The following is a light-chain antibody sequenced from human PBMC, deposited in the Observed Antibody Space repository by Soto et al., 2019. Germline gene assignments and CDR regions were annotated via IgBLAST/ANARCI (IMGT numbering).Light chain of an antibody. CDR3: QQRSNWPPVT. CDR1: QSVSSY. Sequence: ETVLTQSPATLSLSPGERATLSCRASQSVSSYLAWYQQKPGQAPRLLIYDASNTATGIPARFSGSGSGTDFTLTISSLEPEDFAVYYCQQRSNWPPVTFGQGTRLEIK. J-gene: IGKJ5*01. CDR2: DAS. V-gene: IGKV3-11*01.